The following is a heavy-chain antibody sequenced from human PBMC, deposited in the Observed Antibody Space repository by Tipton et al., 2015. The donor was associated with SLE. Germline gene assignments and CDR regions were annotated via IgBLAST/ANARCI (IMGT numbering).Heavy chain of an antibody. D-gene: IGHD2/OR15-2a*01. Sequence: GSLRLSCAASGFTFSSYPMSWVRQAPGKGLEWVSLIYVGGSTYYTDPVKGRFTISRDNSKNTLYLQMNRLSAEDTAIYYCASLFCNTAACPFDYWGRGTLVTVPS. V-gene: IGHV3-23*03. J-gene: IGHJ4*02. CDR3: ASLFCNTAACPFDY. CDR1: GFTFSSYP. CDR2: IYVGGST.